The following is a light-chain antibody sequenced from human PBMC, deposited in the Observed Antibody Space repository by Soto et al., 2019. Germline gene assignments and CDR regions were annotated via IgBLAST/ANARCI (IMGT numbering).Light chain of an antibody. CDR2: GAS. CDR1: QSVSSSY. Sequence: EIVLTQSPGTLYLSPGERATLSCRASQSVSSSYLAWYQQKPGQAPRLLIYGASSRATGIPDRFSGSGSGTDFTLTISRREPEDFAVYYCQQYGSSPYTFGHGNQLASK. V-gene: IGKV3-20*01. CDR3: QQYGSSPYT. J-gene: IGKJ2*01.